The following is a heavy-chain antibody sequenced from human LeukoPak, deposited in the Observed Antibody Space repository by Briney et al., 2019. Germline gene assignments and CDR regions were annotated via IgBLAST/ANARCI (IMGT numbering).Heavy chain of an antibody. CDR3: AVDAFDI. J-gene: IGHJ3*02. CDR1: GFTFDDYT. V-gene: IGHV3-43*01. CDR2: ISWDGGST. Sequence: GGALRLSCAASGFTFDDYTMHWGRQAPGKGLEWVSLISWDGGSTYYADSVKGRFTISRDNSKNSLYLQMNSLRTEDTALYYCAVDAFDIWGQGTMVTVSS.